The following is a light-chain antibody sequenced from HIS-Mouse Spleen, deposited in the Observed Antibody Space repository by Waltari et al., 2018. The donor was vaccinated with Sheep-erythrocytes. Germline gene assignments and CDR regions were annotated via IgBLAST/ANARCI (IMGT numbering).Light chain of an antibody. CDR2: DVS. V-gene: IGLV2-14*03. J-gene: IGLJ3*02. Sequence: QSALTQPASVSGSPGQSITISCTGTSSDVGGYNYVSWYQQHPGKAPKLMIYDVSNRPSGVFNRFSGSKSGNTASLTISGLQAEDEADYSCSSYTSSSTWVFGGGTKLTVL. CDR3: SSYTSSSTWV. CDR1: SSDVGGYNY.